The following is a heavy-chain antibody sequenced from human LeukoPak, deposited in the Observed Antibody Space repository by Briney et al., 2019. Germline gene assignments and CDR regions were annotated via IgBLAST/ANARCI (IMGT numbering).Heavy chain of an antibody. Sequence: SVKVSCKASGGTFSSYAISWVRQAPGQGLEWMGGIIPIFGTANYAQKFQGRVTITADESTSTAYMELSSLRSEDTAVYYRAREDHYYYGMDVWGQGTTVTVSS. J-gene: IGHJ6*02. CDR2: IIPIFGTA. CDR1: GGTFSSYA. CDR3: AREDHYYYGMDV. V-gene: IGHV1-69*01.